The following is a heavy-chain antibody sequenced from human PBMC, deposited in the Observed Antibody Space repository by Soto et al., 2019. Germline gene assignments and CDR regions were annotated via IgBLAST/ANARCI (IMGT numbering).Heavy chain of an antibody. V-gene: IGHV4-39*01. Sequence: QLQLQESGPGLVKPSETLSLTCTVSGGSISSSSYYWGWIRQPPGKGLEWIGSIYYSGSTYYNPSLKSRXXIXVXXSKNQFSLQLRSVTAADTAVYSCAQQWLVSYYFDYWGQGTLVTVSS. CDR1: GGSISSSSYY. CDR3: AQQWLVSYYFDY. D-gene: IGHD6-19*01. CDR2: IYYSGST. J-gene: IGHJ4*02.